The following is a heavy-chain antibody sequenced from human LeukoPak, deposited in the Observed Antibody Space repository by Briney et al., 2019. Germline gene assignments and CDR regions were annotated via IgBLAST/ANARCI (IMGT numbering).Heavy chain of an antibody. D-gene: IGHD5-24*01. V-gene: IGHV4-34*01. CDR1: GGSFSRYY. J-gene: IGHJ4*03. Sequence: PSETLSLTRAVYGGSFSRYYWSWIRQSPGKGLECIAEIDHRGDTNYNPSVKSRVTISVDTSKNQFSLKVRSLSAADTALYYCARGATISETGYFDFWGQGTLVTVSS. CDR3: ARGATISETGYFDF. CDR2: IDHRGDT.